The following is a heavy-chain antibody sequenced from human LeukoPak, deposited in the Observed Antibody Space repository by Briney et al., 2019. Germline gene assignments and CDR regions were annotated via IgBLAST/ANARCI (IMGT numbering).Heavy chain of an antibody. D-gene: IGHD6-19*01. Sequence: SETLSLTCTVSGGSISGYYWSWIRQPAGKGLEWIGRIYTSGSTNYNPSLKSRVTISVDTSNNQFSLKLTSVTAADTAVYYCARDRGSSGWFDYYYYYMDVWGKGTTVTISS. CDR1: GGSISGYY. V-gene: IGHV4-4*07. J-gene: IGHJ6*03. CDR3: ARDRGSSGWFDYYYYYMDV. CDR2: IYTSGST.